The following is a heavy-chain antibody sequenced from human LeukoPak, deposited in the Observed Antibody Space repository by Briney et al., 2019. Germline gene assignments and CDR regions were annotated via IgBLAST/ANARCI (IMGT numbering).Heavy chain of an antibody. Sequence: PSETLSLTCTVSGGSISSYYWSWIRQPPGRGREWIGYIYYSGSTNYNPSLKSRVTISVDPSKNQFSLQLSSVTAADTAVYYCARYSSGWYYFDYWGQGTLVTVSS. V-gene: IGHV4-59*01. CDR1: GGSISSYY. CDR3: ARYSSGWYYFDY. CDR2: IYYSGST. J-gene: IGHJ4*02. D-gene: IGHD6-19*01.